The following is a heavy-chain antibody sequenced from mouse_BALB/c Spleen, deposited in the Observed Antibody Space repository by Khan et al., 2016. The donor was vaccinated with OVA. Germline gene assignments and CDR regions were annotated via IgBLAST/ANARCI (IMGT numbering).Heavy chain of an antibody. CDR2: INTYTGEP. CDR1: GFTFTNYG. Sequence: QIQLVQSGPELKKPGETVQISCKASGFTFTNYGMNWVRQAPGKGLKWMGWINTYTGEPTFTDDFKGRFAFSLETSASTAYLQINRLKNEDTATYCCARVGYNVTMDFWGQGTSVTVSS. CDR3: ARVGYNVTMDF. D-gene: IGHD2-14*01. J-gene: IGHJ4*01. V-gene: IGHV9-3-1*01.